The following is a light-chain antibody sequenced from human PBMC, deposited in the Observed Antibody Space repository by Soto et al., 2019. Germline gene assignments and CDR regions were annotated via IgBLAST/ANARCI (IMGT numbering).Light chain of an antibody. CDR2: GTS. CDR1: QSISRY. V-gene: IGKV3-20*01. CDR3: QQYGGSLMT. J-gene: IGKJ5*01. Sequence: IVLTQSPGTLSLSPGERTTLSCRASQSISRYLAWYQQKPGQGPRLLIYGTSSRATGIPDRFSGSGSGTDFTLTISRLEPEDFAIYYCQQYGGSLMTFGQGTRLEIK.